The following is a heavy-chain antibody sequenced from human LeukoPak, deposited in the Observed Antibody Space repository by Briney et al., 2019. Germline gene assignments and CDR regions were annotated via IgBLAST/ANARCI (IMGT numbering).Heavy chain of an antibody. CDR3: TSTQGDDFWSGFQG. D-gene: IGHD3-3*01. V-gene: IGHV3-15*01. CDR2: FKTKTDDGAT. J-gene: IGHJ4*02. CDR1: GFTFSNAW. Sequence: GGSLRLSCAASGFTFSNAWMNWVRQAPGKGPEWVGRFKTKTDDGATDYAAPVKGRFTISRDDSINTLYLQMNSLKTEDTAVYYCTSTQGDDFWSGFQGWGQGTLVTVSS.